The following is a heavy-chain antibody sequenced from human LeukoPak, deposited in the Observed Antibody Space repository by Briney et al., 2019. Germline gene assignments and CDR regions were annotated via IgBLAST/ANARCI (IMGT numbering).Heavy chain of an antibody. D-gene: IGHD3-10*01. CDR3: ARAMVRSFGY. V-gene: IGHV3-21*01. J-gene: IGHJ4*02. CDR1: GFTFSSYS. Sequence: GGSLRLSCAASGFTFSSYSMNWVRQAPGKGLEWVSSISSSSSYIYYADSVKGRFTISRDNSKNTLYLQMNSLRAEDTAVYYSARAMVRSFGYWGQGTLVTVSS. CDR2: ISSSSSYI.